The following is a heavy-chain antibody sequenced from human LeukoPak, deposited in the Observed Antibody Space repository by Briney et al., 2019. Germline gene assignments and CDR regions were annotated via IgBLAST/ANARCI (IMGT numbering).Heavy chain of an antibody. CDR1: GNSISSGDNY. D-gene: IGHD6-19*01. V-gene: IGHV4-61*02. Sequence: SETLSLTCTVSGNSISSGDNYWSWIRQPAGKGLEWIGRIYTSGSTNYNPSLKSRVTISGDTSKNQFSLKLSSVTAADTAVYYCASRRQWLVPNFDYWVQGTLVTVSS. CDR3: ASRRQWLVPNFDY. J-gene: IGHJ4*02. CDR2: IYTSGST.